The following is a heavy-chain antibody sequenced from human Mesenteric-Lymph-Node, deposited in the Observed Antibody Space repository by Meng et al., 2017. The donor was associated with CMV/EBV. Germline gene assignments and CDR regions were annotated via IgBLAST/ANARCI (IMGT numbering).Heavy chain of an antibody. D-gene: IGHD1-26*01. CDR1: GFTFSSYA. Sequence: GGSLRLSCAASGFTFSSYAMSWVRQAPGKGLVWVSRINNDGSSTNYADSVKGRFTISRDNAKNTLYLQMNSLRAEDTAVYYCAREMSSGSLAFDYWGQGTLVTVSS. CDR2: INNDGSST. J-gene: IGHJ4*02. V-gene: IGHV3-74*01. CDR3: AREMSSGSLAFDY.